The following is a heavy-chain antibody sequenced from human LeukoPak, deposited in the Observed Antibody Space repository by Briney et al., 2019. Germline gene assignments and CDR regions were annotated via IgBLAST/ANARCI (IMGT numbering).Heavy chain of an antibody. CDR3: AKDPGSSSNFDY. CDR1: GFTFSSYA. D-gene: IGHD3-10*01. CDR2: ISGSGGST. Sequence: GGPLRLSCAASGFTFSSYAMSWVRQAPGKGLEWVSAISGSGGSTYYADSVKGRFTISRDNSKNTLYLQMNSLRAEDTAVYYCAKDPGSSSNFDYWGQGTLVTVSS. J-gene: IGHJ4*02. V-gene: IGHV3-23*01.